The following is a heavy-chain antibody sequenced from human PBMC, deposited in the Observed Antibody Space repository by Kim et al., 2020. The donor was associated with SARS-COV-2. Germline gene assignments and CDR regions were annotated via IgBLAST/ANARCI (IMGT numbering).Heavy chain of an antibody. V-gene: IGHV4-39*01. CDR2: T. D-gene: IGHD1-26*01. CDR3: ARRGIENWFDP. J-gene: IGHJ5*02. Sequence: TYYNPSLKSRVTISVDTSKNQFSLKLSSVTAADTAVYYCARRGIENWFDPWGQGTLVTVSS.